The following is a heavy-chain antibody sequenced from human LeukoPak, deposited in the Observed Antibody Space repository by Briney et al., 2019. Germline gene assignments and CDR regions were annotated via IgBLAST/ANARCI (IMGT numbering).Heavy chain of an antibody. J-gene: IGHJ4*02. Sequence: GGSLRLSCTASGFTFSGYAMSWVRQAPGKGLEWVSAISGSGGSTYYADSVKGRFTISRDNSKNTLYLQMNSLRAEDTAVYYCAKGSGWYDSYFDYWGQGTLVTVSS. D-gene: IGHD6-19*01. CDR1: GFTFSGYA. V-gene: IGHV3-23*01. CDR3: AKGSGWYDSYFDY. CDR2: ISGSGGST.